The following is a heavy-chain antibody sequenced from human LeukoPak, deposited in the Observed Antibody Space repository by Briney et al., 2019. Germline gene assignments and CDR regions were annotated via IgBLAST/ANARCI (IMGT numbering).Heavy chain of an antibody. V-gene: IGHV3-15*01. Sequence: GGSLRLSCAASGFTFSNAWMSWVRQAPGKGLEWVGRIKSKTDGGTTDYAAPVKGRFTISRDDSKNTLYLQMNSLKTEDTAVYYCTTDNRSGWYADYYYYYMDVWGKGTTVTISS. CDR1: GFTFSNAW. J-gene: IGHJ6*03. CDR2: IKSKTDGGTT. CDR3: TTDNRSGWYADYYYYYMDV. D-gene: IGHD6-19*01.